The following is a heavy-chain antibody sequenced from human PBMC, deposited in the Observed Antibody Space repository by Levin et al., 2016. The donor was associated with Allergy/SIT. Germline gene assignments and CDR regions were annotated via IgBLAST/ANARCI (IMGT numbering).Heavy chain of an antibody. J-gene: IGHJ4*02. V-gene: IGHV4-34*01. CDR3: ARVGSDAVTWDY. CDR2: INHSGST. Sequence: RQAPGKGLEWIGEINHSGSTNYNPSLKSRVTISVDTSKNQFSLKLSSVTAADTAVYYCARVGSDAVTWDYWGQGTLVTVSS. D-gene: IGHD3-10*01.